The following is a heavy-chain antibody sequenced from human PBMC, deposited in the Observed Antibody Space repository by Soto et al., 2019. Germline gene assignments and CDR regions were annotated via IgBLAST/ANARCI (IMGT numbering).Heavy chain of an antibody. CDR3: ARDQADYGGNSGMDYYYYYGMDV. Sequence: GGSLRLSCAASGFTFSSYAMHWVRQAPGKGLEWVAVISYDGSNKYYADSVKGRFTISRDNSKNTLYLQMNSLRAEDTAVYYCARDQADYGGNSGMDYYYYYGMDVWGQGTTVTVSS. V-gene: IGHV3-30-3*01. CDR1: GFTFSSYA. CDR2: ISYDGSNK. J-gene: IGHJ6*02. D-gene: IGHD4-17*01.